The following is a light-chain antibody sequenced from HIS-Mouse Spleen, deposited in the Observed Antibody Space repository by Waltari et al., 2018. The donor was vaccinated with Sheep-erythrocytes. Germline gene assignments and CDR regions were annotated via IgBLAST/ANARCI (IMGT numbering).Light chain of an antibody. V-gene: IGKV2-30*02. CDR1: QSLVHSDGNTY. Sequence: DVVMTQSPLSLPVTLGQPASISCRSSQSLVHSDGNTYLNWFQQRPGQSPRRLIYKVSTRDAGVPDRFSGSGSGTDFTLKISRVEAEDVGVYYCMQGTHWPPYTFGQGTKL. CDR3: MQGTHWPPYT. CDR2: KVS. J-gene: IGKJ2*01.